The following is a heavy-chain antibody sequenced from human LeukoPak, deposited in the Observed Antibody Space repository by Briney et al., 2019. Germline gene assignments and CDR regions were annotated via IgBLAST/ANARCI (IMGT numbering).Heavy chain of an antibody. CDR1: GYTFTAYG. D-gene: IGHD1-26*01. J-gene: IGHJ4*02. CDR2: INPSGGST. V-gene: IGHV1-46*01. Sequence: ASVKVSCKASGYTFTAYGISWVRQAPGQGLEWMGIINPSGGSTSYAQKFQGRVTMTRDTSTSTVYMELSSLRSEDTAVYYCARDQVGGDDYWGQGTLVTVSS. CDR3: ARDQVGGDDY.